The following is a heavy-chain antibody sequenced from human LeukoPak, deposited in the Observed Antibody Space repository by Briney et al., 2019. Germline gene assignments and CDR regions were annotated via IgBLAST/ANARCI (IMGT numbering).Heavy chain of an antibody. V-gene: IGHV3-30-3*01. D-gene: IGHD5-12*01. CDR3: ARGHRIVATRGRFDY. CDR1: GFTFSSYA. Sequence: GGSLRLSCAASGFTFSSYAMHWVRQAPGKGLGWVAVISYDGSNKYYADSVKGRFTISRDNSKNTLYLQMNSLRAEDTAVYYCARGHRIVATRGRFDYWGQGTLVTVSS. CDR2: ISYDGSNK. J-gene: IGHJ4*02.